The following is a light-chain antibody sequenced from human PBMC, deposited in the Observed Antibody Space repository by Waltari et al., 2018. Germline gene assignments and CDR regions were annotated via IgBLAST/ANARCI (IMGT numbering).Light chain of an antibody. CDR1: KNNVGNQG. V-gene: IGLV10-54*04. Sequence: AGLNQPPSVSKGLRQTATLTCAGNKNNVGNQGAAWLQQHEGHPTKLLSYRNNNRTSESSERFSASRAGNTASLTITGLQPEDEADYYCSAWDSSLSGWVFGGGTKVTVL. CDR3: SAWDSSLSGWV. CDR2: RNN. J-gene: IGLJ3*02.